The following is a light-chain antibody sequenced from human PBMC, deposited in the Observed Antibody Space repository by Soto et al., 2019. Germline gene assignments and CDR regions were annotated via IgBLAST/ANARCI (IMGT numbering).Light chain of an antibody. CDR2: DSS. CDR3: QQYGSSPRT. Sequence: IVLSQLTAVLSLSGGDGATLSCRASQSVSSYLAWYQQKRGQAPRLLIYDSSNRATGIPARFSGSGSGTGFSLTISRLEPEDFAVYYCQQYGSSPRTFGQGTKVAIK. J-gene: IGKJ1*01. V-gene: IGKV3-20*01. CDR1: QSVSSY.